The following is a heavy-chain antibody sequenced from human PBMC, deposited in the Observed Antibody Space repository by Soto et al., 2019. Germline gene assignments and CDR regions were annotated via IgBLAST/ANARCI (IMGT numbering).Heavy chain of an antibody. V-gene: IGHV4-59*01. CDR1: SDSISSYY. D-gene: IGHD6-13*01. CDR2: ISYSGST. J-gene: IGHJ4*02. CDR3: ARGTSWQLPFDY. Sequence: ATLSLTCTVSSDSISSYYWSWIRQPPGKRLEWIGYISYSGSTDYNPSLKSRVTISGDTSKNQFSLKVSSVTAADTAVYYCARGTSWQLPFDYWGQGTLVTVSS.